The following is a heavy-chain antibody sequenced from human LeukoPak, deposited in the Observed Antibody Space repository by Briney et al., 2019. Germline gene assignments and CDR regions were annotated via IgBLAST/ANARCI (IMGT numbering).Heavy chain of an antibody. V-gene: IGHV4-34*01. CDR3: ARQGAYYYYYYMDV. J-gene: IGHJ6*03. CDR1: GGSISSYY. D-gene: IGHD1-26*01. Sequence: SETLSLTCTVSGGSISSYYWSWIRQPPGKGLEWIGEINHSGSTNYNPSLKSRVTISVDTSKNQFSLKLSSVTAADTAVYYCARQGAYYYYYYMDVWGKGTTVTISS. CDR2: INHSGST.